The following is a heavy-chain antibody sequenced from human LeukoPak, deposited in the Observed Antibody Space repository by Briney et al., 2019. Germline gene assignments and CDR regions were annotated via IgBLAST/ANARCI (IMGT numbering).Heavy chain of an antibody. Sequence: PGGSLRLSCAPSGFIIVNAWMNWVRQAPGKGLEWVSYISTSSSTTYYADSVKGRFTLSRDNAKNSLYLQMNSLRDEDTAVYYCARGSGSYYDYWGQGTLVTVSS. J-gene: IGHJ4*02. CDR3: ARGSGSYYDY. V-gene: IGHV3-48*02. CDR2: ISTSSSTT. CDR1: GFIIVNAW. D-gene: IGHD3-10*01.